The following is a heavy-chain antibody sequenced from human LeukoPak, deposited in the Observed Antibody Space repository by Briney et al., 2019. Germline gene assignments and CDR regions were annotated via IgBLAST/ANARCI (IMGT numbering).Heavy chain of an antibody. Sequence: GESLKISCKGSGYSFTSYWISWVRQMPGKGLEWMGRIDPSDSYTNYSPSFQGHVTISADKSISTAYLQWSSLKASDTAMYYRARRSNYYGSGSYNFDYWGQGTLVTVSS. V-gene: IGHV5-10-1*01. CDR2: IDPSDSYT. CDR3: ARRSNYYGSGSYNFDY. D-gene: IGHD3-10*01. CDR1: GYSFTSYW. J-gene: IGHJ4*02.